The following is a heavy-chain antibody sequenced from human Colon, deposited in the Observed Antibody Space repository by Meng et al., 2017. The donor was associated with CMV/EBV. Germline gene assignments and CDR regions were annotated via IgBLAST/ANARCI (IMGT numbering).Heavy chain of an antibody. CDR1: GYTFTSYY. V-gene: IGHV1-46*01. Sequence: ASVKVTCKASGYTFTSYYMHWVRQAPGQGLEWMGIINPSGGSTSYAQKFQGRVTMTRDTSTSTVYMEVRSLRSEDTAVYYCARVYSSSWSGFDYWGQGTLVTVSS. CDR3: ARVYSSSWSGFDY. J-gene: IGHJ4*02. D-gene: IGHD6-13*01. CDR2: INPSGGST.